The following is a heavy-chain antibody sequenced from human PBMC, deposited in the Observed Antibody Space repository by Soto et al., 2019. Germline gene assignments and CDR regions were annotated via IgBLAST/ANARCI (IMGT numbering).Heavy chain of an antibody. CDR2: ISAYNGNT. CDR1: GYTFTSYG. J-gene: IGHJ4*02. D-gene: IGHD6-13*01. V-gene: IGHV1-18*01. Sequence: ASVKVSCKASGYTFTSYGISWVRQAPGQGLEWMGWISAYNGNTNYAQKLQGRVTMTTDTSTSTAYMELRSLRSDDTAVYYCARHITPIAAKYYFEYWGQGTLVTISS. CDR3: ARHITPIAAKYYFEY.